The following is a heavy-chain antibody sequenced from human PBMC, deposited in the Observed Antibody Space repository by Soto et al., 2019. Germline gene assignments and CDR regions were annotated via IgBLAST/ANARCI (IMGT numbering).Heavy chain of an antibody. CDR2: ISAST. J-gene: IGHJ4*02. CDR3: AIRMSSTRWYYLDY. CDR1: GFTVSSYA. V-gene: IGHV3-23*01. Sequence: EMQLLESGGGLVQAGGSLRLSCAASGFTVSSYALNWVRQAPGKGLEWVSGISASTYYADSVKGRFTISRDTSKNTLYLQLNCMRAEDTAIYFCAIRMSSTRWYYLDYCGQGTLVTVSS. D-gene: IGHD6-13*01.